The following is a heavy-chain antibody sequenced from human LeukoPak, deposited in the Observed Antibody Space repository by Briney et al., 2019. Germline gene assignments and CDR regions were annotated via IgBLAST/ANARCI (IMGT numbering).Heavy chain of an antibody. Sequence: SVKVSCKVSGFSFNRSAVQWVRQARGQRLEWIGWIVVDSGNANYGQNFQDRVTISRDMSTGTVYMELTSLRSDDTAVYYCGADPFDGGSPTLGLQFDYWGQGTLVTVSS. CDR1: GFSFNRSA. D-gene: IGHD3-16*01. CDR2: IVVDSGNA. CDR3: GADPFDGGSPTLGLQFDY. J-gene: IGHJ4*02. V-gene: IGHV1-58*01.